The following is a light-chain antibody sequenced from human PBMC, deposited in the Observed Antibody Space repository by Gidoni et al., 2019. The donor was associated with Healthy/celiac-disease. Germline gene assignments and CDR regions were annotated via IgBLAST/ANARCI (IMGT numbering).Light chain of an antibody. V-gene: IGKV2-28*01. CDR2: LGS. J-gene: IGKJ2*01. CDR3: MQALQTSYT. Sequence: DIVMTQSPLSLPVTPGEPASISCRSSQSLLHSNGYNSLDWYLQKPGQSPQLLIYLGSNRASGVPDRFSGSGSGTDFTLKISRVEAEDVGVYYCMQALQTSYTFXQXTKLEIK. CDR1: QSLLHSNGYNS.